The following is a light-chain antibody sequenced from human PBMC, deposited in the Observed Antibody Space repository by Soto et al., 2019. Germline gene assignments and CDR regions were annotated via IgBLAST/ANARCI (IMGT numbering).Light chain of an antibody. J-gene: IGKJ3*01. CDR3: QKRGNWPQGFT. CDR1: QSISTS. CDR2: DTS. V-gene: IGKV3-11*01. Sequence: TVLTKYAATLSPPPGETVTLSCTASQSISTSLDWYQQRPGQAHRLLIYDTSNRATRIPARFSGSGSGTDFTLTISSLEPEDFAVSYCQKRGNWPQGFTFGPGTKVDI.